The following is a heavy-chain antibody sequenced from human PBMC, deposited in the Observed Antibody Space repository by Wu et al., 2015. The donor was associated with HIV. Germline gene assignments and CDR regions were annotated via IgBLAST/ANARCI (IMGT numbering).Heavy chain of an antibody. V-gene: IGHV1-8*01. Sequence: HVQLEQPGAVVKKPGASVKVSCKASGYTFTSYDINWVRQATGQGLEWMGWMNPNSGNTGYAQKFQGRVTMTRNTSISTAYMELSSLRSEDTAVYYCARVFRYRQQLGYWGQGTLVTVSS. J-gene: IGHJ4*02. CDR3: ARVFRYRQQLGY. D-gene: IGHD6-13*01. CDR1: GYTFTSYD. CDR2: MNPNSGNT.